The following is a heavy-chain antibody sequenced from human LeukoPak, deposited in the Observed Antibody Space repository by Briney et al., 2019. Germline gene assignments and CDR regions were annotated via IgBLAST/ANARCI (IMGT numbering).Heavy chain of an antibody. CDR3: ARRDGYCSSTSCYADYYYGMDV. V-gene: IGHV5-51*01. Sequence: GESLKISCQASGYSFTNYWIGWVRQMPGKGLEWMGIIYPGDSDTTYSPSFQGQVTISADKSISTAYLQWSSLKASDTAMYYCARRDGYCSSTSCYADYYYGMDVWGQGTTVTVSS. CDR2: IYPGDSDT. J-gene: IGHJ6*02. CDR1: GYSFTNYW. D-gene: IGHD2-2*01.